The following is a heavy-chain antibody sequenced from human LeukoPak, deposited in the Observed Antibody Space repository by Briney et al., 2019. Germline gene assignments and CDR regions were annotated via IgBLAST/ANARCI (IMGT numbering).Heavy chain of an antibody. D-gene: IGHD6-13*01. CDR1: GGSFSGYY. CDR2: INHSGST. V-gene: IGHV4-34*01. Sequence: KPSETLSLTCAVYGGSFSGYYWSWIRQPPGKGLEWIGEINHSGSTNYNPSLKSRVTISVDTSKNQFSLKLSSVTAADTAVYYCARIAYSSSISDPWGQGTLVTVSS. CDR3: ARIAYSSSISDP. J-gene: IGHJ5*02.